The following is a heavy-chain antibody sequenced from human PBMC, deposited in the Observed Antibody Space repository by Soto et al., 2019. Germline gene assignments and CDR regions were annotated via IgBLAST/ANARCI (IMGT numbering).Heavy chain of an antibody. D-gene: IGHD1-26*01. CDR1: GFTFSNYW. V-gene: IGHV3-7*01. J-gene: IGHJ6*02. Sequence: EVQVVESGGGLVQLGGSLRLSCAASGFTFSNYWMSWVRQAPGKGLEWVANIEQDGSDKYFVDSVKGRFTISRDNAKNSLYLEMNSLRAEDTAVYYCAREGTYNGTHSFGMDVWGQGTTVTVSS. CDR3: AREGTYNGTHSFGMDV. CDR2: IEQDGSDK.